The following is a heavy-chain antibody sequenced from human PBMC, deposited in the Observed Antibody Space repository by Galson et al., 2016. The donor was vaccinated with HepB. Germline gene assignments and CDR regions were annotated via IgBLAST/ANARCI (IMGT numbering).Heavy chain of an antibody. J-gene: IGHJ6*02. CDR1: GYTFTTYG. CDR3: ARARDYYFYSMDV. Sequence: QSGAEVKKPGESLKISCKASGYTFTTYGISWVRQAPGQGLEWMGWITTVTGNTNYAQKFQGRVTMTTDTSTNTAYMELRSLRSDDTAVYYCARARDYYFYSMDVWGQGTTVTVSS. CDR2: ITTVTGNT. V-gene: IGHV1-18*01.